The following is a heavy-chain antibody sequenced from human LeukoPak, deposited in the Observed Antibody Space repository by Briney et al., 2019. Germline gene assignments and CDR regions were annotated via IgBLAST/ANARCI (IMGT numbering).Heavy chain of an antibody. CDR2: ISASSSYI. J-gene: IGHJ6*03. CDR3: ARDNLEDDYYYYMDV. D-gene: IGHD1-14*01. V-gene: IGHV3-21*01. Sequence: GGSLRLSCAASGFTFSSYSMNWVRQTPGKGLEWVSSISASSSYIYYADSEEGRFTISRDNAKNSLYLQMNSLRAEDTAVYYCARDNLEDDYYYYMDVWGKGTTVTVSS. CDR1: GFTFSSYS.